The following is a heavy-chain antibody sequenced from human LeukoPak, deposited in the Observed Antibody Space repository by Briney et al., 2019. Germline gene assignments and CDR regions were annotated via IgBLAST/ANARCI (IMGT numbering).Heavy chain of an antibody. CDR3: ARLFEARPGYFDY. D-gene: IGHD6-6*01. V-gene: IGHV4-38-2*01. CDR2: IYHSGST. Sequence: SETLSLTCAVSGYSISSGYHRGWIRQPPGNGLEWIGSIYHSGSTYYNPSLKSRVTISVDTSKNQFSLKLSSVTAADTAVYYCARLFEARPGYFDYWGQGTLVTVSS. J-gene: IGHJ4*02. CDR1: GYSISSGYH.